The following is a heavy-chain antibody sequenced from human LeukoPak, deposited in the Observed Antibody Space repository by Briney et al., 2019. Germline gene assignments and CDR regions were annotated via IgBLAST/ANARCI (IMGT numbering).Heavy chain of an antibody. Sequence: ASVKVSCKASGYTFTSYGIIWVRQAPGQGLEWMGWISAYNGNTNYAKKLHGRVTMNTDASTSTAYMELRSLRSDDTAVYYCARDLNGHCSSTSCQLGWFDPWGQGTLVTVSS. J-gene: IGHJ5*02. CDR1: GYTFTSYG. V-gene: IGHV1-18*01. CDR2: ISAYNGNT. D-gene: IGHD2-2*01. CDR3: ARDLNGHCSSTSCQLGWFDP.